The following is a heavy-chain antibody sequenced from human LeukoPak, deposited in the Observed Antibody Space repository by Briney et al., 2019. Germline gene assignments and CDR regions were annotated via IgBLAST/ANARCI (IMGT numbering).Heavy chain of an antibody. D-gene: IGHD6-19*01. CDR1: GYSISNGYY. CDR3: ARDSIAVAGVDY. V-gene: IGHV4-38-2*02. CDR2: IYHSGST. J-gene: IGHJ4*02. Sequence: PSETLSLTCTVSGYSISNGYYWGWIRQPPGKGLEWIGSIYHSGSTNYNPSLKSRVTISVDKSKNQFSLKLSSVTAADTAVYYCARDSIAVAGVDYWGQGTLVTVSS.